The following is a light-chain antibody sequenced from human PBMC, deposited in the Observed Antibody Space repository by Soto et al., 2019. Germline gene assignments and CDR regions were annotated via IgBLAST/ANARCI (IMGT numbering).Light chain of an antibody. CDR2: AAS. J-gene: IGKJ3*01. CDR1: QSISSY. CDR3: QHSYSSPPFT. V-gene: IGKV1-39*01. Sequence: DIQMTQSPSSLSASVGDRVTITCRASQSISSYLNWYQQKPGKAPKLLIYAASSLQSGVPSRFSGSGSGSDFTLTNSSLQTEDFATYYCQHSYSSPPFTFGPGTKVDIK.